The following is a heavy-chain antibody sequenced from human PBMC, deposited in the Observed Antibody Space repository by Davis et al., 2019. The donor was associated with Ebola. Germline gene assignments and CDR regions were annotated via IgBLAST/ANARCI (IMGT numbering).Heavy chain of an antibody. D-gene: IGHD2-21*01. CDR2: IYLGDSDT. Sequence: GGSLRLSCKGSGYSFTSYWIGWVRQMPGKGLEWMGIIYLGDSDTRYSPSFQGQVTIPADKSISTAYLQWSSLKASDTAMYYCARCDRYYYYGMDVWGQGTTVTVSS. CDR1: GYSFTSYW. J-gene: IGHJ6*02. CDR3: ARCDRYYYYGMDV. V-gene: IGHV5-51*01.